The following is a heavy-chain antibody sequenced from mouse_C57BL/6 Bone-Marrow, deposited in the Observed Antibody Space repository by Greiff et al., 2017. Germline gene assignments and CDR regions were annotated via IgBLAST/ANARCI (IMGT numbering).Heavy chain of an antibody. D-gene: IGHD1-1*01. CDR1: GFSLSTFGMG. CDR3: ARIEANYYGSSYWYFDV. J-gene: IGHJ1*03. Sequence: QVTLKECGPGILQPSQTLSLTCSFSGFSLSTFGMGVGWIRQPSGKGLEWLAHIWWDDDKYYNPALKSRLTISKDTSKNQVFLQIANVDTADTATYYCARIEANYYGSSYWYFDVWGTGTTVTVSS. V-gene: IGHV8-8*01. CDR2: IWWDDDK.